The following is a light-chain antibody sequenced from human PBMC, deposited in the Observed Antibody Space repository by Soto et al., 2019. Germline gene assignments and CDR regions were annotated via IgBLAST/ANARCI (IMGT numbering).Light chain of an antibody. CDR3: MQAVQTPPT. J-gene: IGKJ1*01. V-gene: IGKV2-28*01. CDR1: QSLLHSNGYNY. Sequence: DIVMTQSPLSLPVTPGEPASISCRSSQSLLHSNGYNYLDWYLQRPGQSPQLLIYLGSNRASGVPYRFSGSGSGTDFTLKISRVEAEDVGVYYCMQAVQTPPTFGQGTKVDI. CDR2: LGS.